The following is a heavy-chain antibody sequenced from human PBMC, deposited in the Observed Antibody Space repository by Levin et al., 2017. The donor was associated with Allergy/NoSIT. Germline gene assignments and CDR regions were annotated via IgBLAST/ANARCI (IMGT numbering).Heavy chain of an antibody. V-gene: IGHV4-30-2*01. D-gene: IGHD3-3*01. CDR3: ARARITIVGVVSHFDY. Sequence: SETLSLTCAVSGGSISSGGYSWSWIRQPPGKGLEWIGYIYHSGSTYYNPSLKSRVTISVDRSKNQFSLKLSSVTAADTAVYYCARARITIVGVVSHFDYWGQGTLVTVSS. CDR2: IYHSGST. CDR1: GGSISSGGYS. J-gene: IGHJ4*02.